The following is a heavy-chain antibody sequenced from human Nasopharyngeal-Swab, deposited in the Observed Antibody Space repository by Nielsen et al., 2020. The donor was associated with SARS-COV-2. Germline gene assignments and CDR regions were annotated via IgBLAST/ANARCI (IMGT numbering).Heavy chain of an antibody. J-gene: IGHJ4*02. D-gene: IGHD1-26*01. CDR2: IWYDGSNE. Sequence: VRQAPGKGLEWVALIWYDGSNEFYADSVKGRFTISRDNSENILFLQMNSLRAEDTAVYFCARDSATGIAGATGIDFWGQGILVTVSS. V-gene: IGHV3-33*01. CDR3: ARDSATGIAGATGIDF.